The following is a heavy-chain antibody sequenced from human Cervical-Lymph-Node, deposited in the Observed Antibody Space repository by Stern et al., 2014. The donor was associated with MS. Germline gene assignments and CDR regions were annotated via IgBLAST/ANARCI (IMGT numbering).Heavy chain of an antibody. CDR2: FYNNGSA. CDR1: GASISSGFYY. CDR3: ARLLRFRLVHEDL. D-gene: IGHD5/OR15-5a*01. V-gene: IGHV4-61*01. J-gene: IGHJ5*02. Sequence: QVQLQESGPGLVKPSETLSLTCSVSGASISSGFYYWTWVRQPPGRGLEWIVYFYNNGSADYNPSLKSRVTISVDTSKNRLSLNLSSVTGADTAVYYCARLLRFRLVHEDLWGQGSLVTVSS.